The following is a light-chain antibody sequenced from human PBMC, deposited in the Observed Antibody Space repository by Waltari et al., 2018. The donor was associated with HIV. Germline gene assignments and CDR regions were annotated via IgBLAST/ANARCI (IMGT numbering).Light chain of an antibody. J-gene: IGKJ2*01. CDR2: AAS. CDR3: LQDYKAPYT. V-gene: IGKV1-6*01. CDR1: QGVRKD. Sequence: AIQMTQSPSSLSAAVGDRVTIPCRASQGVRKDLGWYQHKSWKAPKHLIYAASALHSGGPSRFSGSGSGTDFTLTISSVKPEDFATYYCLQDYKAPYTFGQGTKLDIK.